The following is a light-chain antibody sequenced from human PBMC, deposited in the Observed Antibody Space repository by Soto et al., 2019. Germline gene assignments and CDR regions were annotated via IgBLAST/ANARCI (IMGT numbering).Light chain of an antibody. CDR1: QSVSGRY. Sequence: EVVLTQSPGTLSLSPGERATLSCRASQSVSGRYLAWYQQKPGQAPRLLTYGASSRATGIPDRFSGSGSGTDFTLTISRQEPEDFAVYYCQQYGSSGTFGQGTKVDI. V-gene: IGKV3-20*01. CDR2: GAS. J-gene: IGKJ1*01. CDR3: QQYGSSGT.